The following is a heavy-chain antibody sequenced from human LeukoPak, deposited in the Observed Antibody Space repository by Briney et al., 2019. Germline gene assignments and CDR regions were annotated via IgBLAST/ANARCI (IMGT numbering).Heavy chain of an antibody. CDR1: GGSFSDYY. Sequence: SETLSLTCAVYGGSFSDYYWNWIRQPPGKGPEWIGEINDRGTTNHNPSLKSRVTILVDTSENQFSLRLSSVTAADTAVYYCARGFRGNSRGSFDIWGQGTMVTVSS. CDR2: INDRGTT. J-gene: IGHJ3*02. CDR3: ARGFRGNSRGSFDI. V-gene: IGHV4-34*01. D-gene: IGHD4-23*01.